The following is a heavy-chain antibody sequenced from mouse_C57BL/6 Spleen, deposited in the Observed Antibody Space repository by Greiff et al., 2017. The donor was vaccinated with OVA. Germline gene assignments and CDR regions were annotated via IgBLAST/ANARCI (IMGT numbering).Heavy chain of an antibody. V-gene: IGHV4-1*01. CDR3: ARPSGSSAYWYFDV. CDR2: INPDSSTI. D-gene: IGHD1-1*01. Sequence: EASGVDFSRYWMRWVRRAPGKGLEWIGEINPDSSTINYAPSLKDKFIISRDNAKNTLYLQMSKVRSEDTALYYCARPSGSSAYWYFDVWGTGTTVTVSS. J-gene: IGHJ1*03. CDR1: GVDFSRYW.